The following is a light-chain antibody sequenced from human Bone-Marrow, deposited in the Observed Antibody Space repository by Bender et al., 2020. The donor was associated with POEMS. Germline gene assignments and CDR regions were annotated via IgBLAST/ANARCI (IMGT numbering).Light chain of an antibody. J-gene: IGLJ2*01. CDR2: GYN. CDR3: SSYTTTWGV. CDR1: SSNTGSGYD. Sequence: QSVLTQPPSVSGAPGQRVTISCTGSSSNTGSGYDINWYQHLPGTAPKLLIYGYNNRPSGVPDRFSGSKSGNTASLTISGLQAADEADYYCSSYTTTWGVFGGGTKLTVL. V-gene: IGLV1-40*01.